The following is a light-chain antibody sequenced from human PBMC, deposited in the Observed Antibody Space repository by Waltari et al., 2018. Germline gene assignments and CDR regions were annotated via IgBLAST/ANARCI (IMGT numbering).Light chain of an antibody. Sequence: DIQLTQSPSSVSASVEDRVTITCRASQDISRFLAWYRQRPGKAPEFLISAASTLQSGVPSRFSGSGSGTDFTLTISSLQPEDFATYYCQQANSFPLTFGQGTRLEIK. J-gene: IGKJ5*01. CDR1: QDISRF. CDR2: AAS. CDR3: QQANSFPLT. V-gene: IGKV1-12*01.